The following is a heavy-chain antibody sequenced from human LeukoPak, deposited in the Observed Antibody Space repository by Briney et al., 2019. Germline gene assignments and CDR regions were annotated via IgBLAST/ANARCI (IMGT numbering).Heavy chain of an antibody. V-gene: IGHV1-2*06. CDR2: INPNSGGT. Sequence: GASVKVSCKASGYTFTGYYMHWVRQAPGQGLEWMGRINPNSGGTNYAQKLQGRVTMTRDTSISTAYMELSRLRSDDTAVYYCAIPSSYSSGGIFDYWGQGTLVTVSS. CDR3: AIPSSYSSGGIFDY. J-gene: IGHJ4*02. CDR1: GYTFTGYY. D-gene: IGHD6-19*01.